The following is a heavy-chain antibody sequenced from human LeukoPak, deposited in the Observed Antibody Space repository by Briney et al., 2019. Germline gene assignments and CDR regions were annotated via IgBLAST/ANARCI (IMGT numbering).Heavy chain of an antibody. Sequence: GASVKVSCKXSGYTFTSYYMHWVRQAPGQGLERMGRINPNSGGTNYAQKFQGRVTMTRDTSISTAYMELSRLRSDDTAVYYCARGSPRIAVAGSDYWGQGTLVTVSS. D-gene: IGHD6-19*01. CDR2: INPNSGGT. CDR3: ARGSPRIAVAGSDY. J-gene: IGHJ4*02. CDR1: GYTFTSYY. V-gene: IGHV1-2*06.